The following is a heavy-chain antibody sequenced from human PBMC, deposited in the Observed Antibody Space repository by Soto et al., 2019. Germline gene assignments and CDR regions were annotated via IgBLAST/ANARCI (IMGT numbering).Heavy chain of an antibody. CDR1: GGSITSSSYY. Sequence: SETLSLTCSVSGGSITSSSYYWGWIRQPPGKGLEWIGGIYYSGRSYYNPSLKSRVTMSVDTSKNQFSLTLNSVTAADAAVYYCARQRTTVVTQAYFDHWGQGTLVTVSS. D-gene: IGHD4-17*01. CDR2: IYYSGRS. V-gene: IGHV4-39*01. CDR3: ARQRTTVVTQAYFDH. J-gene: IGHJ4*02.